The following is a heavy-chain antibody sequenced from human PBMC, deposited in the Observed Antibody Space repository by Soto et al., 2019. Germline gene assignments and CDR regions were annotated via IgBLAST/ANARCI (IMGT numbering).Heavy chain of an antibody. V-gene: IGHV3-33*01. D-gene: IGHD6-13*01. CDR1: GFTFSSYG. Sequence: ESGGGVVPPGRSLRLSCAASGFTFSSYGMHWVRQAPGKGLEWVAVIWYDGSNKYYADSVKGRFTISRDNSKNTLYLQMNSLRAEDTAVYYCARPNTGYSSSWYSFFDIWGQGTMVTVSS. CDR3: ARPNTGYSSSWYSFFDI. CDR2: IWYDGSNK. J-gene: IGHJ3*02.